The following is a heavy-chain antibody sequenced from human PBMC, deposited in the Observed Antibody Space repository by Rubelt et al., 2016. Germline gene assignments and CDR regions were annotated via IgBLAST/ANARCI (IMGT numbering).Heavy chain of an antibody. Sequence: QLQLQESGPGLVKPSETLSLTCTVSGGSISSSSYYWSWIRQPAGKGLEWIGRIYTSGSTNYNPSLKSRVTMSVDTSKNQFSLKLSSVTAADTAVYYCARDGSSYWGQGTLVTVSS. J-gene: IGHJ4*02. V-gene: IGHV4-61*02. CDR3: ARDGSSY. CDR2: IYTSGST. CDR1: GGSISSSSYY.